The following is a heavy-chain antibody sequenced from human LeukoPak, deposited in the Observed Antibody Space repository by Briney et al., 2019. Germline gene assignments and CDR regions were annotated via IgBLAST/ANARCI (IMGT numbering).Heavy chain of an antibody. CDR1: GGTFSSYA. CDR2: ISAYNGNT. Sequence: GSSVKVSCKASGGTFSSYAISWVRQAPGQGLEWMGWISAYNGNTNYAQKLQGRVTMTTDTSTSTAYMELRSLRSDDTAVYYCAGSSGYSPLRLQNWGQGTLVTVSS. D-gene: IGHD3-22*01. J-gene: IGHJ4*02. CDR3: AGSSGYSPLRLQN. V-gene: IGHV1-18*01.